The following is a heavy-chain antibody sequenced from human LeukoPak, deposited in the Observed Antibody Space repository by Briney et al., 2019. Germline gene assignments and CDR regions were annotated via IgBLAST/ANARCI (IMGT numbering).Heavy chain of an antibody. CDR2: IYSGGST. V-gene: IGHV3-53*01. CDR3: ARALAVAGLYYGMDV. J-gene: IGHJ6*02. Sequence: PGGSLRLSCAASGFTFSSNYMSWVRQAPGKGLEWVSVIYSGGSTYYADSVKGRFTISRDNSKNTLYLQMNSLRAEDTAVYYCARALAVAGLYYGMDVWGQGTTVTVSS. D-gene: IGHD6-19*01. CDR1: GFTFSSNY.